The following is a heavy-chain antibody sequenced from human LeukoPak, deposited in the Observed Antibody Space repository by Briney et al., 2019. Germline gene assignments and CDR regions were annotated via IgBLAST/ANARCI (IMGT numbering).Heavy chain of an antibody. Sequence: GGSLRLSCAASGFTFSNYWMSWVRQAPGKGLEWVAHINQDGSEEHCMDSVKARFIISRDNAKNSLSLQMDSLRAEDTAVYYCVRDGGVSGYDLLDYWGQGTLVTVSS. CDR1: GFTFSNYW. D-gene: IGHD5-12*01. J-gene: IGHJ4*02. CDR3: VRDGGVSGYDLLDY. V-gene: IGHV3-7*01. CDR2: INQDGSEE.